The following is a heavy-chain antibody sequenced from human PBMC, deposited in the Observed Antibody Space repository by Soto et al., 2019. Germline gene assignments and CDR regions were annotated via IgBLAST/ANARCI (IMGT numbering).Heavy chain of an antibody. CDR3: ARDSAAGWFDH. J-gene: IGHJ5*02. Sequence: PXETLSLTCTVSGGSISSGDYYWSWIRQPPGKGLEWIGYIYYSGSTYYNPSLKSRVTISVDTSKNQFSLKLSSVTAADTAVYYCARDSAAGWFDHWGQGTLVTVSS. CDR2: IYYSGST. CDR1: GGSISSGDYY. D-gene: IGHD3-10*01. V-gene: IGHV4-30-4*01.